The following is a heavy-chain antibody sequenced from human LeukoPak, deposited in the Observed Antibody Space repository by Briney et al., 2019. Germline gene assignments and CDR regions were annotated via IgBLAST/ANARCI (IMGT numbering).Heavy chain of an antibody. D-gene: IGHD4-23*01. CDR2: IIPILGIA. V-gene: IGHV1-69*04. Sequence: ASVKVSCKASGGTFSSYAISWVRQAPGQGLEWMGRIIPILGIANYAQKFQGRVTITADKSTSTAYMELSSLRSEDTAVYYCAREDYGGNPRVYYYGMDVWGQGTTFTASS. CDR3: AREDYGGNPRVYYYGMDV. CDR1: GGTFSSYA. J-gene: IGHJ6*02.